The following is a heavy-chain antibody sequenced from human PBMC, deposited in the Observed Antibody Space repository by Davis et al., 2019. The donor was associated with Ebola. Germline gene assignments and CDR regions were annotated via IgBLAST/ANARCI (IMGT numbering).Heavy chain of an antibody. V-gene: IGHV6-1*01. CDR2: TYYDSKWYH. J-gene: IGHJ5*01. D-gene: IGHD5-12*01. Sequence: HSQTLSLTCAISGDSVSSGGWNWIRQSPSRGLEWLGRTYYDSKWYHDYALSVRSRIAINADTSKNQFSLQLNSVTPDDTAVYYCVRGWLRAWFDSWGQGILVTVSS. CDR3: VRGWLRAWFDS. CDR1: GDSVSSGG.